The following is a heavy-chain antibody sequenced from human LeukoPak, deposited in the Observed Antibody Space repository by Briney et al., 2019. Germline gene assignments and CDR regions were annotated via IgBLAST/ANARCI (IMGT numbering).Heavy chain of an antibody. CDR3: VKDLSGRSTFDY. Sequence: GGSLRLSCSASGFTFSSYAMHWVRQAPGKGLEYVSGINDNGGRTHYGDSLKGRFTISRDNSKNTLSLQMSTLRAEYTAVYYCVKDLSGRSTFDYWGQGTLVTVSS. CDR1: GFTFSSYA. V-gene: IGHV3-64D*09. J-gene: IGHJ4*02. D-gene: IGHD1-26*01. CDR2: INDNGGRT.